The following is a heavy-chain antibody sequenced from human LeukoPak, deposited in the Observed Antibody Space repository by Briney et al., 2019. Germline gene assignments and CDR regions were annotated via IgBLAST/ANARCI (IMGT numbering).Heavy chain of an antibody. CDR2: ISYDGSNK. CDR3: ARSITSITMIVVVITDYYYGMDV. D-gene: IGHD3-22*01. V-gene: IGHV3-30-3*01. J-gene: IGHJ6*02. CDR1: GFTFSSYA. Sequence: PGGSLRLSCAASGFTFSSYAMHWVRQAPGKGLEWVAVISYDGSNKYYADSVKGRFTISRDNSKNTLYLQMNSLRAEDTAVYYCARSITSITMIVVVITDYYYGMDVWGQGTTVTVSS.